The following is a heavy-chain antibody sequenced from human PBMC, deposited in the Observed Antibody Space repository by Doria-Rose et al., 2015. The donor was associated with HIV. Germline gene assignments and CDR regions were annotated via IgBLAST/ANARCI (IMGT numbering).Heavy chain of an antibody. CDR3: ARIHSLSSSSLGH. J-gene: IGHJ4*02. Sequence: PGQRLDWMGWLNVGNGDTRYSRKFQDRVTITSDTSANTGYMALSSLRSEDTAVYYCARIHSLSSSSLGHWGQGTLVTVSS. D-gene: IGHD6-13*01. CDR2: LNVGNGDT. V-gene: IGHV1-3*01.